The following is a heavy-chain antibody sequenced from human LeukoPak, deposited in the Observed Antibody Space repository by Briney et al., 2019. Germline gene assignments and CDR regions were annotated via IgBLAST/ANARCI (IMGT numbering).Heavy chain of an antibody. CDR1: GFTFSNAW. CDR2: IKSKTDGGTT. Sequence: GGSLRLSCAASGFTFSNAWMSWVRQAPGKGLEWVGRIKSKTDGGTTDYAAPVKGRFTISRDDSKNTLYLQINSLKIEDTAVYYCSQTFSQLWRAAAGDYWGQGTLVTVSS. V-gene: IGHV3-15*01. D-gene: IGHD6-13*01. CDR3: SQTFSQLWRAAAGDY. J-gene: IGHJ4*02.